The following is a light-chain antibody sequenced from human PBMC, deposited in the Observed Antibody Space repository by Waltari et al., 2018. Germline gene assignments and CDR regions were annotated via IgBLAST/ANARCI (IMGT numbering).Light chain of an antibody. CDR1: QSVLFSTNNKNY. Sequence: DVLMTQSLVTLAVSLDETSTSNCNSSQSVLFSTNNKNYLAWYQQKTGQPPKLLFYWASTRESGVPDRFSGSGSGTDFTLTISSLQAEDVAVYYCQQYRSTLWTFGQGTRVEIK. CDR2: WAS. J-gene: IGKJ1*01. CDR3: QQYRSTLWT. V-gene: IGKV4-1*01.